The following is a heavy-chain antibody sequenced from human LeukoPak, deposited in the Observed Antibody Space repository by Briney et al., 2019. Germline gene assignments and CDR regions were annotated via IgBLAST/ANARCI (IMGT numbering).Heavy chain of an antibody. CDR2: ISWNSGSI. D-gene: IGHD3-16*01. J-gene: IGHJ4*02. CDR1: GFTFDDYA. V-gene: IGHV3-9*01. CDR3: AKVLLTVGEGPFDY. Sequence: GGSLRLSCAASGFTFDDYAMHWVRQAPGKGLEWVSGISWNSGSIGYADSVKGRFTISRDNAKNSLYLQMNSLRAEDTALYYCAKVLLTVGEGPFDYWGQGTLVTVSS.